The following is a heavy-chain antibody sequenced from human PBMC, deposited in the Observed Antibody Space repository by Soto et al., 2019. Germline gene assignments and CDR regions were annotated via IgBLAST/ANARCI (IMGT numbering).Heavy chain of an antibody. CDR1: GGTFNTYS. Sequence: QVQLVQSGAEVKKPGSSVKVSCKDSGGTFNTYSMFWVRQAPGQGLEWMGRIIPMLGVRNYAQRFQDRVTITADKSTSTVHMELSSLRSEDTALYYCTIGSWSGEVFDIWGQGTMVTVSS. J-gene: IGHJ3*02. CDR2: IIPMLGVR. V-gene: IGHV1-69*02. CDR3: TIGSWSGEVFDI. D-gene: IGHD2-21*01.